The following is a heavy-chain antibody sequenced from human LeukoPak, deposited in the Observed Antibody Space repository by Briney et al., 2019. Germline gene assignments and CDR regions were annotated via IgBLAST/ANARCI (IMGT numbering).Heavy chain of an antibody. Sequence: ASVKVSCKASGYTFTSYGISWVRQAPGQGLEWMGWISAYNGNTNYAQKLQGRVTMTTDTSTSTAYMELRSLRSDDTAVYYCARDPAVAADNWFDPWGQGTLVTVSS. CDR2: ISAYNGNT. D-gene: IGHD6-19*01. V-gene: IGHV1-18*01. CDR3: ARDPAVAADNWFDP. J-gene: IGHJ5*02. CDR1: GYTFTSYG.